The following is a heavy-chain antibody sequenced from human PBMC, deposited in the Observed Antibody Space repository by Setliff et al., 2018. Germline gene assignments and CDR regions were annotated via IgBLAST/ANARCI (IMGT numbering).Heavy chain of an antibody. D-gene: IGHD2-15*01. CDR3: ARGLNSVSWTFAY. CDR1: GASISSYF. V-gene: IGHV4-4*08. CDR2: IHTSEST. Sequence: TSETLSLTCSVSGASISSYFWTWIRQPPGKGLEWIGNIHTSESTNYNPSLKSRVAISIDTSKNQFSLKVNSVTAADTAIYYCARGLNSVSWTFAYWGQGSLVTVSS. J-gene: IGHJ4*02.